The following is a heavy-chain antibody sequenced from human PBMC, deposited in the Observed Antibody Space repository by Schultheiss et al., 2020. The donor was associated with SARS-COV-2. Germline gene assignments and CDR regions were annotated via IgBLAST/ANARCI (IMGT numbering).Heavy chain of an antibody. CDR1: GFTFSSYG. CDR2: ISYDGSNK. Sequence: GGSLRLSCAASGFTFSSYGMHWVRQAPGKGLEWVAVISYDGSNKYYADSVEGRFSISRDNSKNTLYLQMNSLRAEDTAVYYCAGPGIAARSPTFYWGQGTLVTVSS. CDR3: AGPGIAARSPTFY. J-gene: IGHJ4*02. V-gene: IGHV3-30*03. D-gene: IGHD6-6*01.